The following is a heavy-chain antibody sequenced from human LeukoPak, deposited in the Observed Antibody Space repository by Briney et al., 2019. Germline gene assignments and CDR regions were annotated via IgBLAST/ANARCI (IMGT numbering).Heavy chain of an antibody. V-gene: IGHV1-69*06. Sequence: GASVKVSCKASGGTFSSYAISWVRQAPGQGLEWMGGIIPIFGTANYAQKLQGRVTITADKSTSTAYMELSSLRSEDTAVYYCARGSYGSGSYLTKIFDYWGQGTLVTVSS. CDR1: GGTFSSYA. CDR3: ARGSYGSGSYLTKIFDY. J-gene: IGHJ4*02. D-gene: IGHD3-10*01. CDR2: IIPIFGTA.